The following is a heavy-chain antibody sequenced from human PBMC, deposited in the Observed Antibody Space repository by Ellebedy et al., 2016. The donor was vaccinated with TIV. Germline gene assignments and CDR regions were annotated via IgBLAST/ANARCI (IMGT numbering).Heavy chain of an antibody. Sequence: PGGSLRLSCAASGFTFSGYYMSWFRQAPGKGPEWVSYISYSGDLMYYADSVKGRFTTSRDNAENSLYLQMNGLRAEDTAVYYCARLGVIAAAGASDYWGQGTLVIVSS. CDR2: ISYSGDLM. CDR3: ARLGVIAAAGASDY. CDR1: GFTFSGYY. D-gene: IGHD6-13*01. V-gene: IGHV3-11*01. J-gene: IGHJ4*02.